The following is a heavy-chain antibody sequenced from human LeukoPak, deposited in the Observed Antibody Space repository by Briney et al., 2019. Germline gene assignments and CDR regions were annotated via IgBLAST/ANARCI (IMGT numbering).Heavy chain of an antibody. D-gene: IGHD2-15*01. CDR1: GFTFDDYG. V-gene: IGHV3-20*04. J-gene: IGHJ4*02. CDR3: ASGVVAANYFDY. CDR2: INWNGGST. Sequence: PGGSLRLSCATSGFTFDDYGMSWVRQAPGKGLEWASGINWNGGSTGYADSVKGRFSISRDNAKNALYLQMNSLRAEDTALYYCASGVVAANYFDYWGQGTLVTVSS.